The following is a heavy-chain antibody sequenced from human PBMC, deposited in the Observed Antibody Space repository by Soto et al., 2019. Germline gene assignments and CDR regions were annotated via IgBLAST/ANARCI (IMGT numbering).Heavy chain of an antibody. CDR1: GYSFTSYW. Sequence: GESLKISCKGSGYSFTSYWISWVRQMPGKGLEWMGRIDPSDSYTNYSPSFQGYVTISADKSISTAYLQWSSLKASDTAMYYCARVSRYDFWSGYSYYYYGMDVWGQGTTVTVSS. CDR2: IDPSDSYT. J-gene: IGHJ6*02. V-gene: IGHV5-10-1*01. CDR3: ARVSRYDFWSGYSYYYYGMDV. D-gene: IGHD3-3*01.